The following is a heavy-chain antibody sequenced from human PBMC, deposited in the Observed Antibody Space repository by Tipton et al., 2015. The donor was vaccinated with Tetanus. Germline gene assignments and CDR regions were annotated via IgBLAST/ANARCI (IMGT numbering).Heavy chain of an antibody. V-gene: IGHV3-7*01. CDR3: ARGSGFTGYNN. J-gene: IGHJ4*02. Sequence: SLRLSCAASGFTFSTTWFSWVRQAPGKGLEWVASINEDGSETYYGDSVKGRFTISRDNAKNSVYLQMNIPKVEDTAIYFCARGSGFTGYNNWGQGTLVPVSS. CDR2: INEDGSET. D-gene: IGHD5-24*01. CDR1: GFTFSTTW.